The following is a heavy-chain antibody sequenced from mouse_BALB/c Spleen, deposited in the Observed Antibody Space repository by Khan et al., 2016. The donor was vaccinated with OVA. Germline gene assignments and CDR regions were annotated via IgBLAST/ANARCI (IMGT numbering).Heavy chain of an antibody. CDR3: TRSYESYYFDY. CDR2: IYPGNSDT. J-gene: IGHJ2*01. CDR1: GYSFTSYW. V-gene: IGHV1-5*01. Sequence: VQLQQSGTVLARPGASVKMSCKASGYSFTSYWIHWVKQRPGQGLEWIGAIYPGNSDTRYNQKFKGKAKLTAVTSASTAYMELSSLTNEDSAVYYCTRSYESYYFDYWGQGTTLTVSS. D-gene: IGHD2-3*01.